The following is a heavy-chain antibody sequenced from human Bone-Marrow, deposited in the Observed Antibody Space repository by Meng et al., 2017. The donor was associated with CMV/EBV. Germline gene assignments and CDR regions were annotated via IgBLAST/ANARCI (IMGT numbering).Heavy chain of an antibody. D-gene: IGHD3-9*01. CDR1: SSGYY. Sequence: SSGYYWSWIRQPPGKGLEWVAVIWYDGSNKYYADSVKGRFTISRDNSKNTLYLQMNSLRAEDTAVYYCAGTLTYYDILTGKNAFDIWGQGTMVTVSS. V-gene: IGHV3-33*01. CDR2: IWYDGSNK. CDR3: AGTLTYYDILTGKNAFDI. J-gene: IGHJ3*02.